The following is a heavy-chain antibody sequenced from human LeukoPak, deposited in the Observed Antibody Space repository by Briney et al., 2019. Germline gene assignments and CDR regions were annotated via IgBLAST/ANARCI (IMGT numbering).Heavy chain of an antibody. CDR1: GYTFTGYY. CDR2: INPNSGGT. CDR3: ARVRPGDYYDSSGYWGWFDP. Sequence: EASVKVSCKASGYTFTGYYMHWVRQAPGQGLEWMGWINPNSGGTNYAQKFQGRVTMTRDTSISTAYMELSRLRSDDTAVYYCARVRPGDYYDSSGYWGWFDPWGQGTLVTVSS. J-gene: IGHJ5*02. V-gene: IGHV1-2*02. D-gene: IGHD3-22*01.